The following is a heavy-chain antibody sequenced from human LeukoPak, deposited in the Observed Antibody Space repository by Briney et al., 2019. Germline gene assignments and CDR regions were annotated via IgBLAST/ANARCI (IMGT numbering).Heavy chain of an antibody. D-gene: IGHD5-12*01. Sequence: ASVKVSCKASGYTFTSYYMHWVRQAPGQGLEWMGIINPSGGSTSYAQKFQGRVTMTRDTSTSTAYMELSSLRSEDTAVYYCARAGEYSGYGFALSYYWGQGTLVTVSS. CDR3: ARAGEYSGYGFALSYY. CDR2: INPSGGST. CDR1: GYTFTSYY. V-gene: IGHV1-46*01. J-gene: IGHJ4*02.